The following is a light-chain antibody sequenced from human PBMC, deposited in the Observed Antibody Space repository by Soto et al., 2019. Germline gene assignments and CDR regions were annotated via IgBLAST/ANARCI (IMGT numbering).Light chain of an antibody. CDR2: GAS. J-gene: IGKJ1*01. Sequence: EIVLTQSPGTLSLSPGERATLSCRATESVVSNYLAWYQLKPGQPPRLLIYGASTRDTGVPTRFSGSGSGTEFTLTITNLQSEDFAVYYCQQYNNWPPWTFGQGTKVDIK. CDR1: ESVVSN. CDR3: QQYNNWPPWT. V-gene: IGKV3D-15*01.